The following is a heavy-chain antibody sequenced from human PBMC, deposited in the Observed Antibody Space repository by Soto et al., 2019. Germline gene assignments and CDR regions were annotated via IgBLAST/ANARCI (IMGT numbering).Heavy chain of an antibody. V-gene: IGHV3-33*01. CDR1: GFTFSSYG. D-gene: IGHD1-26*01. J-gene: IGHJ3*02. Sequence: XGSLRLSCSAAGFTFSSYGMHWVRQAPGKGLEWVAVIWYDGSNKYYADSVKGRFTISRDNSKNTLYLQMNSLRAEDTAVYYCARDSGSSPGAFDIWGQGTMVTVSS. CDR2: IWYDGSNK. CDR3: ARDSGSSPGAFDI.